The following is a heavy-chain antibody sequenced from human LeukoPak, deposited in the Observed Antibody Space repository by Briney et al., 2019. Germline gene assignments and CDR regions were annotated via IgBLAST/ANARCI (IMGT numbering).Heavy chain of an antibody. CDR3: AIAAAGTSWFDP. J-gene: IGHJ5*02. Sequence: ASVKVPCKASGYTFTGYYMHWVRQAPGQGLEWMGWINPNSGGTDYAQKFQGRVTMTRDTSIGTAYMELSRLRSDDTAVYYCAIAAAGTSWFDPWGQGTLVTVSS. CDR1: GYTFTGYY. D-gene: IGHD6-13*01. V-gene: IGHV1-2*02. CDR2: INPNSGGT.